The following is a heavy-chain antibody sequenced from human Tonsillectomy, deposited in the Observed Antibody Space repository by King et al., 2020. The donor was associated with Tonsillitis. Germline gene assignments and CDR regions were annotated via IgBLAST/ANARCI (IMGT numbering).Heavy chain of an antibody. CDR1: GFTFSSYW. CDR2: IKQDGSEK. D-gene: IGHD3-3*01. CDR3: ARDSADFWSGYYRSPPDY. Sequence: VQLVESGGGLVQPGGSLRLSCAASGFTFSSYWMSWVRQAPGKGLEWVANIKQDGSEKDYVDSVKGRFTISRDNAKNSLYLQMNTLRAEDTAVYYCARDSADFWSGYYRSPPDYWGQGILVIVSS. V-gene: IGHV3-7*01. J-gene: IGHJ4*02.